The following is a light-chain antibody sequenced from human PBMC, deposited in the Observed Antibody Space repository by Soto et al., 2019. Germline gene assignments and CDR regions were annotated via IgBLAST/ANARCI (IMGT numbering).Light chain of an antibody. CDR1: QSVSSGY. Sequence: EIVLTQSPGTLSLSPGERATLSCRASQSVSSGYLAWYRQKPGQAPRLLIYGASSRATGIPDRFSGSGSGTDFSLTISRLEPEDFAVYYCQRYGTSPQTFGQGTKVDIK. V-gene: IGKV3-20*01. CDR3: QRYGTSPQT. J-gene: IGKJ1*01. CDR2: GAS.